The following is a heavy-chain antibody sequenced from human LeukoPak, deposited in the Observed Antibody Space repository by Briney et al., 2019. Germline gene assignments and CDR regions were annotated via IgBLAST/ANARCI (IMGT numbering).Heavy chain of an antibody. J-gene: IGHJ3*02. Sequence: SETLSLTCTVSGGSISSYYWSWIRQPPGKGLEWLGYIYYSGSTNYNPSLKSRVTISVDTSKNQFSLKLSSVTAADTAVYYCARVSYDSSGYYYVHAFDIWGQGTMVTVSS. CDR1: GGSISSYY. V-gene: IGHV4-59*01. CDR2: IYYSGST. CDR3: ARVSYDSSGYYYVHAFDI. D-gene: IGHD3-22*01.